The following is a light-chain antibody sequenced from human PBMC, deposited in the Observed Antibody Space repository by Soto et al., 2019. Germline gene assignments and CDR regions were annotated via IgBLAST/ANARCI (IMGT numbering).Light chain of an antibody. CDR2: ATS. CDR1: QSVSTNY. CDR3: EQFGDYNSPMYS. J-gene: IGKJ2*03. V-gene: IGKV3-20*01. Sequence: EIVLTQSPGTPYLSPGDRVTLSCRASQSVSTNYFSWYQQKPGQAPSLLIYATSSRAVGIPDRFSGSGSGTEFTLTISRLEAENFAMYYCEQFGDYNSPMYSFGQGTRLEI.